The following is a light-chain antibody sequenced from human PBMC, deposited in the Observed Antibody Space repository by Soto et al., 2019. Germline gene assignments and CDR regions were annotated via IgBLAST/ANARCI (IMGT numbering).Light chain of an antibody. Sequence: EIVLTQSPATLSLSPGERATLSCRASQRVSSYLAWYQQKPGHAHSLLLCDASNRANGIPARFSASGSGTDFTLTISVLEHEDFAIYYCQQRSNWPPVTFGGRTKVEIK. CDR3: QQRSNWPPVT. V-gene: IGKV3-11*01. CDR1: QRVSSY. CDR2: DAS. J-gene: IGKJ4*01.